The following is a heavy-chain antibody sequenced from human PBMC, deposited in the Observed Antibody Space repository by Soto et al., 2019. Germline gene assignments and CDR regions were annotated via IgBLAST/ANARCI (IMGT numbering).Heavy chain of an antibody. CDR2: IYWDDDK. D-gene: IGHD2-21*02. CDR3: IQSRCGGDCLQSYASYYYYGMDV. CDR1: AFSLSTGGVG. V-gene: IGHV2-5*02. J-gene: IGHJ6*02. Sequence: QITLKESGPTLVKPTQTLTLTCTFSAFSLSTGGVGVGWIRQPPGKALEWLALIYWDDDKRYSPSLRIRHSITKDTSKNQVVLTMTNMDPVHTATYYCIQSRCGGDCLQSYASYYYYGMDVWGQGTTVTVSS.